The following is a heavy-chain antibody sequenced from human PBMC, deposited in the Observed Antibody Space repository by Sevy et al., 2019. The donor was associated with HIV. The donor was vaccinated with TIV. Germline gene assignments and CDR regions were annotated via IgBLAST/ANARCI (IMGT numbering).Heavy chain of an antibody. J-gene: IGHJ6*03. CDR1: GFTFSSYG. CDR3: AKVPAGGTTLYYYYYMDV. V-gene: IGHV3-30*02. D-gene: IGHD1-7*01. CDR2: IRYDGSNK. Sequence: GGSLRLSCAASGFTFSSYGMHWVRQAPGKGLEWVAFIRYDGSNKYYADSVKGRFIISRDNSKNTLYLQMNSLRAEDTAVYYCAKVPAGGTTLYYYYYMDVWGKGTTVTVSS.